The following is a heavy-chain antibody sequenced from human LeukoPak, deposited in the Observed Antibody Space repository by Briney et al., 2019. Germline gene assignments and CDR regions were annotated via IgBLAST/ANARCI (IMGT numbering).Heavy chain of an antibody. CDR1: GFTVSSNY. CDR3: ARVEQRLYYFDY. J-gene: IGHJ4*02. D-gene: IGHD1/OR15-1a*01. CDR2: IYSGGST. Sequence: GGSLRLSCAASGFTVSSNYMNWVRQAPGKGLEWVSVIYSGGSTYYADSVKGRFTISRDNSKNTLYLQMNSLRAEDTAVYYGARVEQRLYYFDYWGQGTLVAVSS. V-gene: IGHV3-66*01.